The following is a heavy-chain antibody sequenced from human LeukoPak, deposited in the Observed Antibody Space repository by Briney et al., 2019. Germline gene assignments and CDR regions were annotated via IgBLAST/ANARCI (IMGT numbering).Heavy chain of an antibody. J-gene: IGHJ4*02. Sequence: PGGSLRLSCAASGFTFSKYWMNWVRQAPGKGLEWVANIKEDGSEQKYVGSVKGRFTISRDNAKNTLFLQMDSLRAEDTAVYYCAKDWPNQDGDYGLHWGQGTLVTVSS. CDR2: IKEDGSEQ. CDR1: GFTFSKYW. V-gene: IGHV3-7*01. CDR3: AKDWPNQDGDYGLH. D-gene: IGHD4-17*01.